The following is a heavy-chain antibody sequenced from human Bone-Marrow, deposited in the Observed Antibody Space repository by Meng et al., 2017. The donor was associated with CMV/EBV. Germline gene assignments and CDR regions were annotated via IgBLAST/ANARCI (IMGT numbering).Heavy chain of an antibody. CDR2: ISYDGSNK. Sequence: GESLKISCAASGFTFSSYAMHWVRQAPGKGLEWVAVISYDGSNKYYADSVKGRFTISRDNSKNTLYLQMNSLRAEDTAVYYCARGSSGWHYWGQGTLVPVSS. V-gene: IGHV3-30*04. CDR3: ARGSSGWHY. J-gene: IGHJ4*02. D-gene: IGHD6-19*01. CDR1: GFTFSSYA.